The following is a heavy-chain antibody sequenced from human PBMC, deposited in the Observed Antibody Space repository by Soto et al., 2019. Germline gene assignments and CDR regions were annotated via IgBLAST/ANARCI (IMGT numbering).Heavy chain of an antibody. CDR1: GFTFSSYA. J-gene: IGHJ4*02. D-gene: IGHD2-2*02. CDR2: ISYDGSNK. Sequence: QVQLVESGGGVVQPGRSLRLSCAASGFTFSSYAMHWVRQAPGKGLEWVAVISYDGSNKYYADSVKGRFTISRDNSKNTLYLKMNSLRAEDTAVYYCARERGIALVPAAIVIDYWGQGTLVTVSS. CDR3: ARERGIALVPAAIVIDY. V-gene: IGHV3-30-3*01.